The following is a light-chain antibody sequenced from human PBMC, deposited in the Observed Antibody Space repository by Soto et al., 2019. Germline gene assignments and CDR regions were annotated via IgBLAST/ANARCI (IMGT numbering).Light chain of an antibody. CDR3: HQANSFPLT. V-gene: IGKV1-12*01. CDR2: TGS. J-gene: IGKJ4*01. CDR1: QGISSW. Sequence: DIQMTQSPSSVSASVGDRVSITCRASQGISSWLAWYQQKPGRAPKLLIYTGSSVKSRVPSRFSGTGPGTDFTLTISSLEPEDVATYYCHQANSFPLTFGGGTKVEIK.